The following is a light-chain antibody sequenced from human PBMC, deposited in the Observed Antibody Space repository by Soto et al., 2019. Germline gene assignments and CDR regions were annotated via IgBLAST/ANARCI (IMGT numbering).Light chain of an antibody. CDR2: DTS. J-gene: IGKJ1*01. Sequence: EIVLTQSPATLSLSPGERATLSCRASQSVSSYLAWYQQKPGQSPRLLIYDTSNRATGIPARFSGSGSGTDFTLTISSLEPEDFAVYYCQQRSIWPWTVGQGTKVEIK. V-gene: IGKV3-11*01. CDR3: QQRSIWPWT. CDR1: QSVSSY.